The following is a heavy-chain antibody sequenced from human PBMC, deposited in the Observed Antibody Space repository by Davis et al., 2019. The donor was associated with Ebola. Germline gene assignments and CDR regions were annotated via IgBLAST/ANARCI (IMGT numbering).Heavy chain of an antibody. J-gene: IGHJ5*02. V-gene: IGHV1-3*01. D-gene: IGHD2-2*01. CDR1: GYTFTSYA. CDR2: INAGNGNT. CDR3: AREFRLGVVVPAAKSFLDP. Sequence: ASVKVSCKASGYTFTSYAMHWVRQAPGQRLEWMGWINAGNGNTKYSQKFQGRVTITRDTSASTAYMELSSLRSEDTAVYYCAREFRLGVVVPAAKSFLDPWGQGTLVTVSS.